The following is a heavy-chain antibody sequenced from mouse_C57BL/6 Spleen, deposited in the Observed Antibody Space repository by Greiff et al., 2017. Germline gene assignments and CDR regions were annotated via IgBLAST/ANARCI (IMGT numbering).Heavy chain of an antibody. CDR1: GYTFTDYY. J-gene: IGHJ3*01. D-gene: IGHD2-3*01. V-gene: IGHV1-19*01. Sequence: VQLQQSGPELVKPGASVKISCKASGYTFTDYYMNWVKQSHGKSLEWIGVINPYNGGTSYNQKFKGKATLTVDKSSSTAYMELNSLTSEDSAVYYCARGNYDGYYFAYWGQGTLVTVSA. CDR3: ARGNYDGYYFAY. CDR2: INPYNGGT.